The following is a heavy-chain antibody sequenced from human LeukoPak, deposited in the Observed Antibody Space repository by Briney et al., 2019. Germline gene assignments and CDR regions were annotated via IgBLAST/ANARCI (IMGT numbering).Heavy chain of an antibody. V-gene: IGHV4-34*01. J-gene: IGHJ4*02. D-gene: IGHD3-22*01. CDR2: IYSGGSA. CDR3: ARGVVDYSTRSGYFSH. Sequence: SETLSLTCAVYSGSFSDYCWSWIRQPPGRGLEWIGEIYSGGSANYSPSLKSRLAISVDTSKSQFSLKLSSLTAADTAVYFCARGVVDYSTRSGYFSHWGQGTLVAVSS. CDR1: SGSFSDYC.